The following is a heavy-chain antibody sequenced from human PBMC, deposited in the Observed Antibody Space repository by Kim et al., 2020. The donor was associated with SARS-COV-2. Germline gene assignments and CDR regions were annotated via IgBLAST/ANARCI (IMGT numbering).Heavy chain of an antibody. V-gene: IGHV4-34*01. D-gene: IGHD5-12*01. Sequence: SETLSLTCAVYGGSFSGYYWSWIRQPPGKGLEWIGEINHSGSTNYNPSLKSRVTISVDTSKNQFSLKLSSVTAADTAVYYCARGPARDPREMATIPYYFDYWGQGTLVTVSS. J-gene: IGHJ4*02. CDR3: ARGPARDPREMATIPYYFDY. CDR2: INHSGST. CDR1: GGSFSGYY.